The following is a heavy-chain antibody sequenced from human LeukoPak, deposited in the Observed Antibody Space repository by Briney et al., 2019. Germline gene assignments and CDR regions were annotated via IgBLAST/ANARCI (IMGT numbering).Heavy chain of an antibody. CDR2: IYYSGST. J-gene: IGHJ4*02. Sequence: SQTLSLTCTVPGGSISSGGYYWSWIRQHPGKGLEWIGYIYYSGSTYYNPSLKSRVTISVDTSKNQFSLKLSSVTAADTAVYYCARDQGGYDSSGYPLGFDYWGQGTLVTVSS. V-gene: IGHV4-31*03. CDR3: ARDQGGYDSSGYPLGFDY. CDR1: GGSISSGGYY. D-gene: IGHD3-22*01.